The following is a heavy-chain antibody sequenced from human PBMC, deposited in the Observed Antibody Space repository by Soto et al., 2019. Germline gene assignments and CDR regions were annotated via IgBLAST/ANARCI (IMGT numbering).Heavy chain of an antibody. Sequence: EVQLVESGGDLVQPGGSLRLSCAASGFTFSDHYMDWVRQAPGKGLEWVGLIRNKGNRYTTEYAASVRGRFTISRDDSENTLDLQMNTLKTEDTAVYYCVDFGSSALDSWGQGALVTVSS. CDR3: VDFGSSALDS. CDR1: GFTFSDHY. CDR2: IRNKGNRYTT. D-gene: IGHD3-3*01. J-gene: IGHJ4*02. V-gene: IGHV3-72*01.